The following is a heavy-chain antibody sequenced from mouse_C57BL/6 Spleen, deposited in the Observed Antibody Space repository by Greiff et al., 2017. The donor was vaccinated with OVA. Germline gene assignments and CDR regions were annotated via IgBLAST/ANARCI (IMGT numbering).Heavy chain of an antibody. CDR3: ARGGNCYGSPWFAY. CDR1: GYAFSSYW. Sequence: QVQLQQSGAELVKPGASVKISCKASGYAFSSYWMNWVKQRPGKGLEWIGQIYPGDGDTNYNGKFKGKATLTADKSSSTAYMQLSSLTSEDSAVYFCARGGNCYGSPWFAYWGQGTLVTVSA. J-gene: IGHJ3*01. V-gene: IGHV1-80*01. CDR2: IYPGDGDT. D-gene: IGHD1-1*01.